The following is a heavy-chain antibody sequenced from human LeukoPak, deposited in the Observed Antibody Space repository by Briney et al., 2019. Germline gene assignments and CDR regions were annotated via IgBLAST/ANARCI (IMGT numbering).Heavy chain of an antibody. CDR2: FDPEDGET. J-gene: IGHJ3*02. D-gene: IGHD3-22*01. CDR3: ATDPRAYYDSSGPRRSHAFDI. V-gene: IGHV1-24*01. Sequence: AAVTVSCEVSGYTLTELSVHWVGQATGKGLEWMGGFDPEDGETIYALKFQGGVTMTEDTSTDTAYMELSSLRSEDTAVYYCATDPRAYYDSSGPRRSHAFDIWGQGTMVTVSS. CDR1: GYTLTELS.